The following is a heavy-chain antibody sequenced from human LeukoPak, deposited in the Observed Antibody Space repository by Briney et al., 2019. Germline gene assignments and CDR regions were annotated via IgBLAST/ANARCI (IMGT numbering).Heavy chain of an antibody. D-gene: IGHD6-13*01. CDR1: GFTFSSYA. J-gene: IGHJ6*02. Sequence: GGSLRLSCAASGFTFSSYAMYWVRQAPGKGLEWVAVISYDGSNKYYADSVKGRFTISRDNSKNTLYLQMNSLRAEDTAVYYCARGPPRGIAAAGHGYYYYYGMDVWGQGTTVTVSS. CDR3: ARGPPRGIAAAGHGYYYYYGMDV. V-gene: IGHV3-30-3*01. CDR2: ISYDGSNK.